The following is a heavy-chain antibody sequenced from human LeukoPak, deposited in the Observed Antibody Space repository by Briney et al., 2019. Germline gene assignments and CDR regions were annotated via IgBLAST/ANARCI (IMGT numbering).Heavy chain of an antibody. CDR1: GFTFSRYS. Sequence: GGSLSLSCAASGFTFSRYSMNWVRQAPGQGLEWVSYISSSSSYIYYAVSVRGRFTISRDNAKNSLYLQMNSLRAEDTAVYYCASDRIAAADSSTDYWGQGTLVTVSS. CDR2: ISSSSSYI. J-gene: IGHJ4*02. V-gene: IGHV3-21*01. D-gene: IGHD6-13*01. CDR3: ASDRIAAADSSTDY.